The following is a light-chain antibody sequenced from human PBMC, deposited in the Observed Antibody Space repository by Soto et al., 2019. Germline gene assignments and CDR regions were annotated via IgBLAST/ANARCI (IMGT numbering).Light chain of an antibody. CDR3: QQYRGT. Sequence: DIPMTQSPSTLSASVGDRVTITCRASQSISSWLAWYQQKPGKAPKLLIYDASSLESGVPSRFSGSGSGTEFTLTISSLQPDDFATYYCQQYRGTFGQGTKLEIK. CDR1: QSISSW. V-gene: IGKV1-5*01. CDR2: DAS. J-gene: IGKJ2*02.